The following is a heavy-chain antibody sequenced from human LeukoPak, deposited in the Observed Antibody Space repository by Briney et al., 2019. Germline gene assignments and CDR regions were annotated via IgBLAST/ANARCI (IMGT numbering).Heavy chain of an antibody. CDR2: IYYRGST. CDR1: GGSISFSTSY. CDR3: ARGEQVNWFDP. Sequence: SETLSLTCTVSGGSISFSTSYWAWIRLPPGKGPEWIGSIYYRGSTYYNPSLTSRLTISVDTSKNQFSLKLRSLTAADTAVYYCARGEQVNWFDPWGQGALVIVSS. V-gene: IGHV4-39*01. J-gene: IGHJ5*02. D-gene: IGHD1-26*01.